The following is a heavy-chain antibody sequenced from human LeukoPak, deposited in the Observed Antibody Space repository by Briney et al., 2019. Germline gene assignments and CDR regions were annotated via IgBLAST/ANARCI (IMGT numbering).Heavy chain of an antibody. CDR1: GGSFSGYY. V-gene: IGHV4-34*01. J-gene: IGHJ4*02. D-gene: IGHD5-12*01. CDR3: ARDSGYDVYFDY. Sequence: SETLSLTCAVYGGSFSGYYWSWIRQPPGKGLEWIGKINHSGSTNYNPSLKSRVTISVDTSKNQFSLKLSSVTAADTAVYYCARDSGYDVYFDYWGQGTLVTVSS. CDR2: INHSGST.